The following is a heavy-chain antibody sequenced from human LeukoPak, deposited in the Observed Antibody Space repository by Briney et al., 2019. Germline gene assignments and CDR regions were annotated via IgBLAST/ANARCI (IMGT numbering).Heavy chain of an antibody. CDR2: MSYDGGHI. CDR1: GFTVSSHY. D-gene: IGHD2-2*01. J-gene: IGHJ4*02. Sequence: PGGSLRLSCAASGFTVSSHYMSWVRQAPGRGLEWVAGMSYDGGHIYYGDSVKGRFTISRDNSKDTAYVEMNSLRPADTAVYYCAKGCSSTSCAIEFDSWGQGILVTVSS. V-gene: IGHV3-30*18. CDR3: AKGCSSTSCAIEFDS.